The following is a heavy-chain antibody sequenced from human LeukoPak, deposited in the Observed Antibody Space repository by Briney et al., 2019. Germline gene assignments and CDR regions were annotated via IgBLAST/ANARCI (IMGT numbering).Heavy chain of an antibody. Sequence: ASVKVSCKASGYTFTAYYIHWVRQAPGQGLEWMGCINPNTGDTNYAQNFQGRVTMTRDTSISTAYMELSRLRSDDTALYYCARDRPPDYWGQGTLVTVSS. CDR3: ARDRPPDY. J-gene: IGHJ4*02. CDR2: INPNTGDT. V-gene: IGHV1-2*02. CDR1: GYTFTAYY.